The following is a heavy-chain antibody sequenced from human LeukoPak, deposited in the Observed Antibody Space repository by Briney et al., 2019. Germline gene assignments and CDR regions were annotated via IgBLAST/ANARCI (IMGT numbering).Heavy chain of an antibody. Sequence: SETLSLTCTVSGGSTSSGGYYWSWIRQHPGKGLEWIGYIYYSGSTYYNPSLKSRVTISVDTSKNQFSLKLSSVTAADTAVYYCARGYDFWSGYYTYYFDYWGQGTLVTVSS. V-gene: IGHV4-31*03. CDR2: IYYSGST. CDR1: GGSTSSGGYY. D-gene: IGHD3-3*01. CDR3: ARGYDFWSGYYTYYFDY. J-gene: IGHJ4*02.